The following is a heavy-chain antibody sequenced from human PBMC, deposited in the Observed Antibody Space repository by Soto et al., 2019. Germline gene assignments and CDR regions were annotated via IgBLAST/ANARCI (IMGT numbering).Heavy chain of an antibody. Sequence: QVQLQESGPGLVKPSQTLSLTCTVSGGSISSGDYYWSWIRQPPGKGLEWIGYIYYSGSTYYNPSLKSRATISVDTSKNQFSLKLCSVTAGDTAVYYCAGSLVMTTVAHFDYWGQGTLVTVSS. CDR1: GGSISSGDYY. V-gene: IGHV4-30-4*01. J-gene: IGHJ4*02. CDR2: IYYSGST. CDR3: AGSLVMTTVAHFDY. D-gene: IGHD4-17*01.